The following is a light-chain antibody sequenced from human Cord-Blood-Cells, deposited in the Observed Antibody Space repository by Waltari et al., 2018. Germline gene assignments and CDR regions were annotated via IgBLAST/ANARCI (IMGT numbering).Light chain of an antibody. CDR3: QQYGSSPPYT. CDR2: CAS. V-gene: IGKV3-20*01. Sequence: ELVLTQSPGTLSLSPGERATLSCRASQSVSSSYLAWYQQKPGQPPRLLIYCASSQATCIPDMFSGSGSGTDFTLTISSLEPEDFAVEYCQQYGSSPPYTFGQGTKLEIK. CDR1: QSVSSSY. J-gene: IGKJ2*01.